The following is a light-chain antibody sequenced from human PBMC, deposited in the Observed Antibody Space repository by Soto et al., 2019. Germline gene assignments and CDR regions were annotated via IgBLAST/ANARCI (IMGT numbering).Light chain of an antibody. V-gene: IGKV3-15*01. Sequence: EVVMTQSPATLSVSPGERATLSCRASQTLSRNLAWYQQQPGQAPRLLIYGASTRATGIPARFSGSGSGTDFTLTISSLQSEDFAVYYCQHYDNWPHTLGQGTKLEIK. CDR2: GAS. CDR1: QTLSRN. J-gene: IGKJ2*01. CDR3: QHYDNWPHT.